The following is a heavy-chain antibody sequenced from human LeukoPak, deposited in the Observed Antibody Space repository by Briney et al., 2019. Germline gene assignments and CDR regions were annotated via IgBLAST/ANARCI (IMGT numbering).Heavy chain of an antibody. V-gene: IGHV1-2*02. CDR3: ARDAEGYSSSWWDY. Sequence: GASVKVSCKASGYTFTGYYMHWVRQAPGQGLEWMGWINPNSGGTNYAQKFQGRVTMTRGTSISTAYMELSRLRSDDTAVYYCARDAEGYSSSWWDYWGQGTLVTVSS. D-gene: IGHD6-13*01. CDR2: INPNSGGT. J-gene: IGHJ4*02. CDR1: GYTFTGYY.